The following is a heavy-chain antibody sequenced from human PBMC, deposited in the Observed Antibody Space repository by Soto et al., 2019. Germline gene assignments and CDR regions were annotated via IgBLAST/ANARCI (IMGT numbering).Heavy chain of an antibody. Sequence: QVQLQESGPGLVKPSGTLSLTCAVSGASISDNNWWSWVRQPPGKGLEWIGEVVHRGTTNHNPSLRSRVTISMDKSKHQISLTLSSVPAADSAVYYCARHIGVTGTRGFDYWGQGTLVTVSS. CDR1: GASISDNNW. D-gene: IGHD6-19*01. V-gene: IGHV4-4*02. J-gene: IGHJ4*02. CDR3: ARHIGVTGTRGFDY. CDR2: VVHRGTT.